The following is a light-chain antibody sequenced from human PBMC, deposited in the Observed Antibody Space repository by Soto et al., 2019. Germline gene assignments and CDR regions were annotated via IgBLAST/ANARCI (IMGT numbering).Light chain of an antibody. CDR3: QQCGSSRK. V-gene: IGKV3D-20*01. CDR1: KSVSSNN. Sequence: ELVLMRSPATRSLSPGGRATLSCGASKSVSSNNLAWNQQNPGLAPGLITYDASKRATGIPDRFSGSGSGTDFTLTISRLEPEASAVYYCQQCGSSRKFGQGTKVDIK. J-gene: IGKJ1*01. CDR2: DAS.